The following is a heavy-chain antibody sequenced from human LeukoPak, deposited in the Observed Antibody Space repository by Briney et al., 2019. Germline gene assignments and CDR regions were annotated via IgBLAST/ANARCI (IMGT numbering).Heavy chain of an antibody. CDR1: GFSLSQVW. CDR2: IKTKTDGGTT. V-gene: IGHV3-15*01. J-gene: IGHJ4*02. CDR3: ATSRVFDH. Sequence: GGSLRLSYTASGFSLSQVWMSWVRQAPGQGLEWVGHIKTKTDGGTTEYVAPVRGRFTISRDDSGDTLYLEMNSLRMEDTAKYYCATSRVFDHWGQGTLVTVSS.